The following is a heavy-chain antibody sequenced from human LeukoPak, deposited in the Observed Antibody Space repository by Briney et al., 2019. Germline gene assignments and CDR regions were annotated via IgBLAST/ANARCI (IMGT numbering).Heavy chain of an antibody. J-gene: IGHJ4*02. CDR3: ATTRGEWLVPGLFDY. CDR1: GYTFPSYD. D-gene: IGHD6-19*01. Sequence: ASVKVSCKASGYTFPSYDINWVRQATGQGLEWMGWMNPNSGNTGYAQKFQGRVTMTRNTSISTAYMELSSLRSEDTAVYYCATTRGEWLVPGLFDYWGQGTLVSVSS. V-gene: IGHV1-8*01. CDR2: MNPNSGNT.